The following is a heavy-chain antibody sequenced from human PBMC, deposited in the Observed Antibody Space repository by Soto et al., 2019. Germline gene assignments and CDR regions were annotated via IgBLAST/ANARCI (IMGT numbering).Heavy chain of an antibody. V-gene: IGHV5-10-1*01. D-gene: IGHD2-8*01. CDR3: PSQISDSATGTNFYYCFES. J-gene: IGHJ4*02. CDR1: GYSFAGYW. Sequence: GESLKISCKGSGYSFAGYWITWVRQKPGKGLEWMGRIDPSDSQTYYSPSFRGHVTISVTKSITTVFLQWSSLRASDPAMYYCPSQISDSATGTNFYYCFESWGKGSRVTVSS. CDR2: IDPSDSQT.